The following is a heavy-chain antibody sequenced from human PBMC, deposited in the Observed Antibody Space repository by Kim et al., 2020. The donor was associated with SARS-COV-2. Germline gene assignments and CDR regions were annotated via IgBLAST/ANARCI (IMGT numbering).Heavy chain of an antibody. CDR3: AAAAAVCGGAIRCLGWFDP. V-gene: IGHV1-24*01. CDR1: GYTLTELS. CDR2: FDPEDGET. D-gene: IGHD3-10*01. J-gene: IGHJ5*02. Sequence: ASVKVSCKVSGYTLTELSMHWVRQAPGKGLEWMGGFDPEDGETIYAQKFQGRVTMTEDTSTDTAYMELSSLRSEDTAVYYCAAAAAVCGGAIRCLGWFDPWGQGALVTVSS.